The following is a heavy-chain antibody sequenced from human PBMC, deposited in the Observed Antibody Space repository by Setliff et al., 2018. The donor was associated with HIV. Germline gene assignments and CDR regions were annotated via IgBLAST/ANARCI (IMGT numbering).Heavy chain of an antibody. Sequence: NPSETLSLTCSVSDGSVSGYSWSWIRQPAGKGLEWIGRSYISGSTNYNPSLKSRATMSVDTSKNQFSLKLSSVTAADTAVYYCARDHSGYDPDAFDIWGQGTMVTVSS. D-gene: IGHD5-12*01. CDR3: ARDHSGYDPDAFDI. J-gene: IGHJ3*02. CDR2: SYISGST. CDR1: DGSVSGYS. V-gene: IGHV4-4*07.